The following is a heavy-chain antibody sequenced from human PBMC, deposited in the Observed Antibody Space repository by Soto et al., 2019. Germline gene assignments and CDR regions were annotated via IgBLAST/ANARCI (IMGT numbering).Heavy chain of an antibody. V-gene: IGHV3-9*01. D-gene: IGHD5-12*01. J-gene: IGHJ3*02. CDR1: GFTFDDYA. CDR3: AKDIAPGDGYINDAFDI. CDR2: ISWNSGSI. Sequence: EVQLVESGGGLVQPGRSLRLSCAASGFTFDDYAMHWVRQAPGKGLEWVSGISWNSGSIGYADSVKGRFTISRDNAKNSLYLQMNSLRAEDTALYYCAKDIAPGDGYINDAFDIWGQGTMVTVSS.